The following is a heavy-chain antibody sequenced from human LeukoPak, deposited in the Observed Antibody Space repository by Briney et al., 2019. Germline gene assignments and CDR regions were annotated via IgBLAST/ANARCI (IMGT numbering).Heavy chain of an antibody. V-gene: IGHV4-39*01. CDR3: ARKHVDSDYYYGMDV. D-gene: IGHD5-12*01. CDR1: GGSISSSSYY. J-gene: IGHJ6*02. Sequence: SETLSLTCTVSGGSISSSSYYWGWIRQPPGKGLEWIGSIYYSGSTYYNPSLKSRVTISADTSKNQFSLKLSSVTAADTAVYYCARKHVDSDYYYGMDVWGQGTTVTVSS. CDR2: IYYSGST.